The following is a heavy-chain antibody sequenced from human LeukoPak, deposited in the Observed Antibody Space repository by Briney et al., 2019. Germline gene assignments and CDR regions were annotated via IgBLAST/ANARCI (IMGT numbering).Heavy chain of an antibody. J-gene: IGHJ4*02. Sequence: GGTLRLSCAASGFTFSSYGMSWVRQAPGKGLEWVSAISGSGGSTYYADSVKGRFTISRDNAKNSLYLQMNSLRAEDTALYYCAKVKQYSSSWYYFDYWGQGTLVTVSS. V-gene: IGHV3-23*01. CDR1: GFTFSSYG. CDR2: ISGSGGST. CDR3: AKVKQYSSSWYYFDY. D-gene: IGHD6-13*01.